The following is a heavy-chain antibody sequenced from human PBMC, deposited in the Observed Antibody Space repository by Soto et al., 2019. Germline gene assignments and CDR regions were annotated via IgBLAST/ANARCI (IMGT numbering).Heavy chain of an antibody. J-gene: IGHJ4*02. D-gene: IGHD3-3*01. Sequence: GGSLRLSCAASGFTFSSYSMNWVRQAPGKGLEWVSYISSSSSTIYYADSVKGRFTISRDNAKNSLYLQMNSLRAEDTAVYYCARDVGEWSDDGFDYWGQGTLVTVSS. CDR1: GFTFSSYS. V-gene: IGHV3-48*01. CDR3: ARDVGEWSDDGFDY. CDR2: ISSSSSTI.